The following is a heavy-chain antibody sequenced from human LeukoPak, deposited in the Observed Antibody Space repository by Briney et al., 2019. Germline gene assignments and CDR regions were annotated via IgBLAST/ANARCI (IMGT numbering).Heavy chain of an antibody. V-gene: IGHV1-46*01. CDR1: GYTFTGYH. D-gene: IGHD5-18*01. J-gene: IGHJ4*02. Sequence: ASVKVSCKASGYTFTGYHIHWVRQAPGQGLEWMGIINPSGGSTSYAQKFQGRVTMTRDTSTSTVYMELSSLRSEDTAVYYCASNVDTAMRFDYWGQGTLVTVSS. CDR2: INPSGGST. CDR3: ASNVDTAMRFDY.